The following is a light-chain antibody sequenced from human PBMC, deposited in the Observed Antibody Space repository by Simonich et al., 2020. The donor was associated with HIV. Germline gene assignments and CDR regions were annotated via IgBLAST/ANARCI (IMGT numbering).Light chain of an antibody. Sequence: DIVMTQSPASLAVSLGERATINCKSSQSVLYSSNNKNYLAWYQQKPGQPPKLLIYWASTRESGVPDRFSGSGSGTDFTLTISSLQAEDVAVYYCQQYSSTPMYTFGQGTKLEIK. CDR2: WAS. V-gene: IGKV4-1*01. CDR3: QQYSSTPMYT. CDR1: QSVLYSSNNKNY. J-gene: IGKJ2*01.